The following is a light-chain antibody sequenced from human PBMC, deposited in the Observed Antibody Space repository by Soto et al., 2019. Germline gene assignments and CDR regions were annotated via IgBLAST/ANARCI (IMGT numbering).Light chain of an antibody. V-gene: IGKV3-15*01. Sequence: EIVMTQSPATLSLSPAERATLSCRASQSVSSNLAWYQQKPGQAPRLLIYGASTRATGIPARFSGSGSGTEFTLTISSLQSEDFAVYYCQQYNNWPLTFGGGTKVDIK. CDR1: QSVSSN. CDR2: GAS. CDR3: QQYNNWPLT. J-gene: IGKJ4*01.